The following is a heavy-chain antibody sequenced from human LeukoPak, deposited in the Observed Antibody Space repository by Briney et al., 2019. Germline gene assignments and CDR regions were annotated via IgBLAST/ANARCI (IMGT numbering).Heavy chain of an antibody. J-gene: IGHJ4*02. CDR2: IKQDGSEK. CDR1: GFTFSSYW. V-gene: IGHV3-7*01. D-gene: IGHD6-19*01. CDR3: ARDLSSGARKYFDY. Sequence: PGGSLRHSCAASGFTFSSYWMSWVRQAPGKGLEWVANIKQDGSEKYYVDSVKGRFTISRDNAKNSLYLQMNSLRAEDTAVYYCARDLSSGARKYFDYWGQGTLVTVSS.